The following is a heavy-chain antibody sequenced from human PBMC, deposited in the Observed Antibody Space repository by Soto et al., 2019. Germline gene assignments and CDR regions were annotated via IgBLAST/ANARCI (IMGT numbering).Heavy chain of an antibody. CDR2: IIPIFGTA. CDR1: GGTFSSYA. CDR3: ASSAGHPGDFFYYNGMDV. V-gene: IGHV1-69*06. J-gene: IGHJ6*02. D-gene: IGHD3-10*01. Sequence: SVKVSCKASGGTFSSYAISWVRQAPGQGLEWMGGIIPIFGTANYAQKFQGRVTITADKSTSTAYMELSSLRSEDTAVYYCASSAGHPGDFFYYNGMDVWGQGTTVTVSS.